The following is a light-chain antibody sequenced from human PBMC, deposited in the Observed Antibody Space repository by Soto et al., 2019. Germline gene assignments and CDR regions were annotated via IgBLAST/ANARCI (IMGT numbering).Light chain of an antibody. CDR1: QGIGNA. CDR3: QQYNSYPWT. J-gene: IGKJ1*01. V-gene: IGKV1-13*02. CDR2: DAS. Sequence: AIQMTQSPSSLSASVGDRVAISCRASQGIGNALGWYQQKPGKPPKVLIYDASNLESGVPSRFSGSGSETEFTLTISSLQPDDFATYYCQQYNSYPWTFGQGTKVDIK.